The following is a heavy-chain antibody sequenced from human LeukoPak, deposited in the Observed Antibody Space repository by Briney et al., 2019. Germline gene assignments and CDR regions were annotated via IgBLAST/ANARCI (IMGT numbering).Heavy chain of an antibody. CDR2: MNPNSGNT. CDR1: GYTFTSYE. D-gene: IGHD6-13*01. Sequence: GASVKVSCKASGYTFTSYEINWVRQATGQGLEWMGWMNPNSGNTGYAQKFQGRVTMTRNTSISTAYMELSSLRSEDTAVYYCARGKYSSSWWFNWFDPWGQGTLVTVSS. J-gene: IGHJ5*02. V-gene: IGHV1-8*01. CDR3: ARGKYSSSWWFNWFDP.